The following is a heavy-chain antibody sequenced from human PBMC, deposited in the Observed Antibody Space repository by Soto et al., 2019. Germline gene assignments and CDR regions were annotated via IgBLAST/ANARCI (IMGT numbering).Heavy chain of an antibody. J-gene: IGHJ6*02. V-gene: IGHV3-30-3*01. CDR3: AGALELGYCSGGSCYSPYYYGMDV. CDR2: ISYDGSNK. Sequence: GGSLRLSCAASGFTFSSYAMHWVRQAPGKGLEWVAVISYDGSNKYYADSVKGRFTISRDNSKNTLYLQMNSLRAEDTAVYYCAGALELGYCSGGSCYSPYYYGMDVWGQGTTVTVSS. D-gene: IGHD2-15*01. CDR1: GFTFSSYA.